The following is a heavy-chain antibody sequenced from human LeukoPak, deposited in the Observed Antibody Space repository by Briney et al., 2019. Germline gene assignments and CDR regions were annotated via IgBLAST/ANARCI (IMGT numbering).Heavy chain of an antibody. D-gene: IGHD4-17*01. Sequence: GGALRFSCAASGFSFISYGMHWVRQAPGKGLEWVGVISDDGRSKDYADSVKGRFTISRDNSKDTLYLQMNSLRDGDTAVYYCAKRPSDYGDYVSYFDYWGQGTLVTVSS. CDR3: AKRPSDYGDYVSYFDY. J-gene: IGHJ4*02. CDR1: GFSFISYG. V-gene: IGHV3-30*18. CDR2: ISDDGRSK.